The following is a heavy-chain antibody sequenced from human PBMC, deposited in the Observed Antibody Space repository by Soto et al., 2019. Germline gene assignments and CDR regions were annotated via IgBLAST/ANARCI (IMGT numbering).Heavy chain of an antibody. J-gene: IGHJ4*02. CDR2: ISGSGGST. D-gene: IGHD2-15*01. Sequence: GGSLRLSCAASGFTFSSYAMSWVRQAPGKGLEWVSAISGSGGSTYYADSVKGRFTISRDNSKNTLYLQMNSLRAEDTAVYYCAKEHCSGGSCYSESQFDYWGQGTLVTVSS. CDR1: GFTFSSYA. CDR3: AKEHCSGGSCYSESQFDY. V-gene: IGHV3-23*01.